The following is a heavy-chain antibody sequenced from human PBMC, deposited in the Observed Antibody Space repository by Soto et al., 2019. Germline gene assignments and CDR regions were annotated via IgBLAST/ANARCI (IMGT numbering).Heavy chain of an antibody. D-gene: IGHD1-7*01. J-gene: IGHJ4*02. CDR1: GVTFSSYA. CDR3: ASEGYRNSELYYCDY. CDR2: IIPIFGTA. Sequence: QVQLVQSGAEVKKPGSSVKVSCKASGVTFSSYAISWVRQAPGQGLEWMGGIIPIFGTANYAQKFQGRVTITADECTSTAYMELSSLRSEDTAVYYCASEGYRNSELYYCDYWGQGTLVTVSS. V-gene: IGHV1-69*01.